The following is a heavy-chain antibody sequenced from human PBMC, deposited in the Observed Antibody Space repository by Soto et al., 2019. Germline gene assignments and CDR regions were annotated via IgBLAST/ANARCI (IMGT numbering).Heavy chain of an antibody. J-gene: IGHJ4*02. D-gene: IGHD6-13*01. CDR1: GFTFSSYG. Sequence: GGSLRLSCAASGFTFSSYGMHWVRQAPGKGLEWVAVISYDGSNKYYADSVKGRFTISRDNSKNTLYLQMNSLRAEDTAVYYCAKAGKGHSSSWYMDYWGQGTLVTVSS. CDR3: AKAGKGHSSSWYMDY. V-gene: IGHV3-30*18. CDR2: ISYDGSNK.